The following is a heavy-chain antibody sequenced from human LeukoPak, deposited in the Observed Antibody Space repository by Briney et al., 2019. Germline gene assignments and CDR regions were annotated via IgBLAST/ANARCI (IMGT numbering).Heavy chain of an antibody. CDR1: GVSISSYY. CDR3: ATYKRISGWYVHVY. Sequence: KPSETLSLTCSVSGVSISSYYWSWLRQPPGMGLEWIGAMHDSGTTFYNPSPKSRLSTSFRTTKMQFSLQLSSVSAADTAIYYCATYKRISGWYVHVYWGQGILVTVSS. V-gene: IGHV4-59*01. J-gene: IGHJ4*02. CDR2: MHDSGTT. D-gene: IGHD6-19*01.